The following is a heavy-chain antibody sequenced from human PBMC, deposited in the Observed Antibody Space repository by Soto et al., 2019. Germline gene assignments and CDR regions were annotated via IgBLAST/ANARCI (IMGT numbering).Heavy chain of an antibody. J-gene: IGHJ4*02. CDR3: ARDRGEYSYAHDY. CDR1: GDSISSSNYY. V-gene: IGHV4-39*02. D-gene: IGHD3-16*01. CDR2: IYYGGST. Sequence: SETLSLTCTVSGDSISSSNYYWGWIRQPPGKGLEWIGNIYYGGSTYYNPSLKSRVTISVDTSKNQFSLNLSSVTAADTAVYYCARDRGEYSYAHDYCGQGLLVTVSS.